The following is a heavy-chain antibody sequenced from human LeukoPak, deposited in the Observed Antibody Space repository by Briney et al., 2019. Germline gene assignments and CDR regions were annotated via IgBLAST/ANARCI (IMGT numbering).Heavy chain of an antibody. CDR2: ISPSDNGI. V-gene: IGHV3-11*01. J-gene: IGHJ4*02. Sequence: GGSLRLSCAASGFTFSDYNMRWIRQAPGKGLEWVSYISPSDNGIYYADSVEGRFTISRDNAKNSLYLQMNSLRAEDTAVYYCARGKSGYCSGGSCRHYFDYWGQGTLVTVSS. CDR1: GFTFSDYN. D-gene: IGHD2-15*01. CDR3: ARGKSGYCSGGSCRHYFDY.